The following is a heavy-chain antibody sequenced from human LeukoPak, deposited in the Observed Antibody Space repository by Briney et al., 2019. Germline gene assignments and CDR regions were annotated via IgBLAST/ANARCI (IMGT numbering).Heavy chain of an antibody. J-gene: IGHJ4*02. CDR1: GGTFSSYA. CDR3: AREVGWRYFDWLPLGY. CDR2: IIPIFGTA. D-gene: IGHD3-9*01. Sequence: SVKVSCKASGGTFSSYAISWVRQAPGQRLEWMGGIIPIFGTANYAQKFQGRVTITADESTSTAYMELSSLRSEDTAVYYCAREVGWRYFDWLPLGYWGQGTLVTVSS. V-gene: IGHV1-69*13.